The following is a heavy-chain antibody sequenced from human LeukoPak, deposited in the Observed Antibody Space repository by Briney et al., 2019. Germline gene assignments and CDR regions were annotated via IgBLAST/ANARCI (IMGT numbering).Heavy chain of an antibody. D-gene: IGHD3-10*01. Sequence: SETLSLTCTVSGGSISSYYWSWIRQPPGKGLEWIGYIYYSGSTNYNPSLKSRVTISVDTSKSQFSLKLSSVTAADTAVYYCACAPGYYYGSGSYTYWGQGTLVTVSS. CDR3: ACAPGYYYGSGSYTY. V-gene: IGHV4-59*08. J-gene: IGHJ4*02. CDR2: IYYSGST. CDR1: GGSISSYY.